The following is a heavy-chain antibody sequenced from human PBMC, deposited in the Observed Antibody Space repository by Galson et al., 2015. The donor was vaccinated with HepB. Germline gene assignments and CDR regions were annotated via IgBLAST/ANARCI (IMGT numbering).Heavy chain of an antibody. J-gene: IGHJ4*02. CDR3: ARDRYGDYVPPLDY. D-gene: IGHD4-17*01. Sequence: SVTVSCKASGYTFTSYGISWVRQAPGQGLEWMGWISAYNGNTNYAQKLQGRVTMTTDTSTSTAYMELRSLRSDDTAVYYCARDRYGDYVPPLDYWGQGTLVTVSS. CDR2: ISAYNGNT. CDR1: GYTFTSYG. V-gene: IGHV1-18*01.